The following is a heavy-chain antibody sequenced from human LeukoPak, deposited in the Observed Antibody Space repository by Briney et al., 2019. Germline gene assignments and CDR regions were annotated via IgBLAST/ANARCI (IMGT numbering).Heavy chain of an antibody. Sequence: LETLSLTCTVSGGSISSSSYYWGWIRPPPGKGLEWVGSIYYSGSTYYNPSLKSRVTISVDTSKSQFSLKLSSVTAADTAVYYCASPDPSSGYTYYMDVWGKGTTVTVSS. CDR2: IYYSGST. J-gene: IGHJ6*03. V-gene: IGHV4-39*01. D-gene: IGHD3-22*01. CDR1: GGSISSSSYY. CDR3: ASPDPSSGYTYYMDV.